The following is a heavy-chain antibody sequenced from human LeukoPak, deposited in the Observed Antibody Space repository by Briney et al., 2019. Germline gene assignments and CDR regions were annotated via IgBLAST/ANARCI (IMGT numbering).Heavy chain of an antibody. D-gene: IGHD6-13*01. Sequence: SETLSLTCTVSGGSISSYYWSWIRQPAGKGLEWIGRIYTSGSTNYNPSLKSRVTMSVDTSKNQFSLKLSSVTAADTAVYYCARDRIFKAANWFDPWGLGTLVTVSS. CDR3: ARDRIFKAANWFDP. CDR1: GGSISSYY. CDR2: IYTSGST. J-gene: IGHJ5*02. V-gene: IGHV4-4*07.